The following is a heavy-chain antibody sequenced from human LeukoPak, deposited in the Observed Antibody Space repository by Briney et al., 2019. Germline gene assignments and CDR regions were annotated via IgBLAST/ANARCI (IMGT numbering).Heavy chain of an antibody. J-gene: IGHJ4*02. CDR3: ANSSFQA. V-gene: IGHV3-30*02. CDR2: IGYDESKK. CDR1: GITFSNYG. D-gene: IGHD2-15*01. Sequence: PGGSLTLACVASGITFSNYGFHWVRQAPGKGPEWVELIGYDESKKYYADSVKGRFTTSRDNSKNTLYLQLNSLRIDDTAVYYCANSSFQAWGQGTLVTVSS.